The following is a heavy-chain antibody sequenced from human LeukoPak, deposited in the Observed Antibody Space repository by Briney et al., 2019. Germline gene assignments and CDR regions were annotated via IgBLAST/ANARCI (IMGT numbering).Heavy chain of an antibody. Sequence: PGGSLRLSCAASGFTFSSYGMHWVRQAPGKGLEWVAFIRYDGSNKYYADSAKGRFTISRDNSKNTLYLQMNSLRAEDTAVYYCAKDPGDIVLMVYAMGNYYFDYWGQGTLVTVSS. CDR3: AKDPGDIVLMVYAMGNYYFDY. D-gene: IGHD2-8*01. CDR1: GFTFSSYG. J-gene: IGHJ4*02. CDR2: IRYDGSNK. V-gene: IGHV3-30*02.